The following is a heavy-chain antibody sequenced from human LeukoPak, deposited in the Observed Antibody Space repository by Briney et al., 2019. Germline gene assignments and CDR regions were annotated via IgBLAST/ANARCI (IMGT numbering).Heavy chain of an antibody. Sequence: ASVKVSCKASGYTFTSYGISWVRQAPGQGLEWMGWISAYNGNTNYAQKLQGRVTMTTDTFTRTAYMELGSLRSDDTAVYYCARDSPGYSRTFDPWGQGTLVTVSS. J-gene: IGHJ5*02. V-gene: IGHV1-18*01. CDR1: GYTFTSYG. D-gene: IGHD6-13*01. CDR2: ISAYNGNT. CDR3: ARDSPGYSRTFDP.